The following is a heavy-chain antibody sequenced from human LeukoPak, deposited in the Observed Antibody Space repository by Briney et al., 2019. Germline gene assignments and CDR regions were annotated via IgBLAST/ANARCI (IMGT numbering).Heavy chain of an antibody. J-gene: IGHJ4*02. CDR3: ARRRNTVTTYREFDY. D-gene: IGHD4-17*01. CDR1: GGSISSYY. V-gene: IGHV4-59*12. CDR2: ISDIGSI. Sequence: SETLSLTCTVSGGSISSYYWSWIRQPPGKGLEWIAYISDIGSINYNPSLKSRVTISLDTSKNQFSLKLSSVTAADTAVYYCARRRNTVTTYREFDYWGQGTLVTVSS.